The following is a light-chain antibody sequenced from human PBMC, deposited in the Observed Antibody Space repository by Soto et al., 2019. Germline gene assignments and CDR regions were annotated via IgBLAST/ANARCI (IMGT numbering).Light chain of an antibody. CDR1: QSVSDSY. V-gene: IGKV3-20*01. J-gene: IGKJ1*01. CDR3: QQYGSSHLVT. Sequence: EIVLTQSPGTLSLSAGERATLSCRASQSVSDSYLAWYQQKPGQAPRLLIFGASRRATGIPDRFSGSGSGTDFTLTISRLEPEDFAVYYCQQYGSSHLVTFGQGTKVEIK. CDR2: GAS.